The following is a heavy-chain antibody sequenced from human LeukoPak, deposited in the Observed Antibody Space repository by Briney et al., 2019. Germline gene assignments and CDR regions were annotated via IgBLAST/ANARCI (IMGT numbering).Heavy chain of an antibody. CDR2: INPNSGGT. CDR3: ATDLTTVTTGDY. CDR1: GYTFTCYY. V-gene: IGHV1-2*02. Sequence: ASVKVSCKASGYTFTCYYMHRVRQAPGQGLEWTGWINPNSGGTNYAQKFQGRVTMTEDTSTDTAYMELSSLRSEDTAVYYCATDLTTVTTGDYWGQGTLVTVSS. J-gene: IGHJ4*02. D-gene: IGHD4-17*01.